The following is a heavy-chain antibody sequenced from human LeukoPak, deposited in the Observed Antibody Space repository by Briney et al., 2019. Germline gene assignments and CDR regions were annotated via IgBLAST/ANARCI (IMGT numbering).Heavy chain of an antibody. Sequence: SETLSLTCAVYGGSFSGYYWSWIRQPPGKGLEWIGEINHSGSTNYNPSLKSRVTISVDTSKNQFSLKLSSVTAADTAVYYSARAQLNLLVDFGMDVWGQGTTVTVSS. CDR3: ARAQLNLLVDFGMDV. V-gene: IGHV4-34*01. CDR1: GGSFSGYY. CDR2: INHSGST. J-gene: IGHJ6*02. D-gene: IGHD1-1*01.